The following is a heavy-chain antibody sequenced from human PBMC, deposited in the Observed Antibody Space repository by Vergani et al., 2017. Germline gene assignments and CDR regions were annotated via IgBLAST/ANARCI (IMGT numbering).Heavy chain of an antibody. CDR3: ARDLRLLYNRFDP. CDR1: GFTFNQYG. V-gene: IGHV3-33*01. D-gene: IGHD1-14*01. Sequence: VQLLESGGGVVQPGRSLRLSCAASGFTFNQYGMHWVRQAPGKGLEWVAVTWYDGNNKQYADSVKGRFTISRDNSKSTMYLQMNSLRDEDTGVYYCARDLRLLYNRFDPWGQGTLVTASS. CDR2: TWYDGNNK. J-gene: IGHJ5*02.